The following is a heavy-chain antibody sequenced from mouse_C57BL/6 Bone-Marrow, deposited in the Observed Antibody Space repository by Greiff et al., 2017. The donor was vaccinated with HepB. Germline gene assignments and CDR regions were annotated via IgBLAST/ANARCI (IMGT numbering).Heavy chain of an antibody. J-gene: IGHJ2*01. D-gene: IGHD2-4*01. V-gene: IGHV1-15*01. CDR1: GYTFTDYE. Sequence: VQLQQSGAELVRPGASVTLSCKASGYTFTDYEMHWVKQKPVHGLEWIGAIDPETGGTAYNQKFKGKAILTADKSSSTAYMELRSRTSEDSAVYYCTNYDYGDYWGQGTTLTVSS. CDR3: TNYDYGDY. CDR2: IDPETGGT.